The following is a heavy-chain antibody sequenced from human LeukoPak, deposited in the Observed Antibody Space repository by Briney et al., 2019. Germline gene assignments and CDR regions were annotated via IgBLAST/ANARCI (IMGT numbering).Heavy chain of an antibody. CDR1: GFTFSSYA. J-gene: IGHJ4*02. CDR3: ARHLSGVTGYTYGRGIDY. CDR2: FSGSGGDT. D-gene: IGHD5-18*01. Sequence: GGSLRLSCAASGFTFSSYAMHWVRQAPGKGLEWVSAFSGSGGDTYYADSVKGRFTISRDNSKNTLYLQMNSLRAEDTAVDYCARHLSGVTGYTYGRGIDYWGQGTLVTVSS. V-gene: IGHV3-23*01.